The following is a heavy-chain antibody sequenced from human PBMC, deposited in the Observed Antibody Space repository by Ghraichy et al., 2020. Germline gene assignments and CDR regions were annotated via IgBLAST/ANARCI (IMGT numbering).Heavy chain of an antibody. J-gene: IGHJ6*02. V-gene: IGHV3-33*01. Sequence: GGSLRLSCAASGSTFRAYELHWVRQAPGKGLEWVAVIRYDGTHEYYADSVKGRFTISRDNSKNTVFLLMNSLRAEDTAVYYCARLGSNYYFAMDLWGQGTTVTVSS. CDR1: GSTFRAYE. CDR2: IRYDGTHE. D-gene: IGHD1-26*01. CDR3: ARLGSNYYFAMDL.